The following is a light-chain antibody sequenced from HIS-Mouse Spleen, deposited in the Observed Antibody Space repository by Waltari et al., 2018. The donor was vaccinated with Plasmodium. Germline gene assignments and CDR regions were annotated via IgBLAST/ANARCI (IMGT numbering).Light chain of an antibody. V-gene: IGKV2-28*01. CDR1: QILLHSNGYNY. Sequence: DIVMTQSPLSLPVTPGEPASIYCRSSQILLHSNGYNYLDWYLQKPGQSPQLLIYLGSNRASGVPDRFSGSGSGTDFTLKISRVEAEDVGVYYCMQALQTHTFGQGTKLEIK. CDR3: MQALQTHT. J-gene: IGKJ2*01. CDR2: LGS.